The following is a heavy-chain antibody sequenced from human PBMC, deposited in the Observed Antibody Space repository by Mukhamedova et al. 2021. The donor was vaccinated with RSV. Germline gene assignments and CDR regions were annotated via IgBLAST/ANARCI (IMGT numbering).Heavy chain of an antibody. CDR2: IDSSGRS. CDR3: ARDKGFGGTTSLFEY. Sequence: GKGLEWIGRIDSSGRSDYHPALKSRVTMSVDTSKNQFSLKLSSVTTADTAVYYCARDKGFGGTTSLFEYWGQGSLVTVSS. D-gene: IGHD1-7*01. J-gene: IGHJ4*02. V-gene: IGHV4-4*07.